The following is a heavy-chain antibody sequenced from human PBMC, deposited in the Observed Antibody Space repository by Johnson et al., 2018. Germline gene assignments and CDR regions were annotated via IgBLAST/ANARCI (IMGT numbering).Heavy chain of an antibody. D-gene: IGHD1-1*01. V-gene: IGHV3-64*01. CDR3: ARGGTSDAFDI. Sequence: VQLVQSGGGLVQPGGSLRLSCAASGFTFSSYAMHWVRQDPGKGLEYVSAISSNGGSTYYANSVKGRFTISRDNSKNTLYLQMGSLSAEDMAVYYCARGGTSDAFDIWGQGTMVTVSS. J-gene: IGHJ3*02. CDR2: ISSNGGST. CDR1: GFTFSSYA.